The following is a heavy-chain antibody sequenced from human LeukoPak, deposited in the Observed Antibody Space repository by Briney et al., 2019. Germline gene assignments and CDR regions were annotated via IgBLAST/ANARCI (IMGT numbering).Heavy chain of an antibody. CDR1: GGSISSSDYL. J-gene: IGHJ5*02. V-gene: IGHV4-39*01. Sequence: SETLSLTCTVSGGSISSSDYLWAGVRQPPGKGREWIGDFYYNGVTSYDPSLKSRVTISVDTSKNQFSLNLTSVTAADTAVYHCVRRNYVSGRIDPWGQGTLVTVSS. CDR3: VRRNYVSGRIDP. D-gene: IGHD3-16*01. CDR2: FYYNGVT.